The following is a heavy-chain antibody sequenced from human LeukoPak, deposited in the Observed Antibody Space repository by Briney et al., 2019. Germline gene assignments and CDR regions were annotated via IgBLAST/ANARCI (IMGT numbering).Heavy chain of an antibody. CDR1: GFTFSTYC. D-gene: IGHD5-24*01. CDR2: IGSDDSNK. V-gene: IGHV3-30*02. J-gene: IGHJ1*01. CDR3: AREGGVDGYNYLGQPKYFQH. Sequence: GGSLRLSCVASGFTFSTYCMHWVRQAPGKGLEWVAKIGSDDSNKHYADSVKGRVTISRDNSKNTLYLQMNSLRSDDTAVYYCAREGGVDGYNYLGQPKYFQHWGQGTLVTVSS.